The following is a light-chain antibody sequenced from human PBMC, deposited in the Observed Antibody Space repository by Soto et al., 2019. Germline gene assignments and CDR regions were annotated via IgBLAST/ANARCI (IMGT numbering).Light chain of an antibody. CDR2: KAS. CDR3: QQYNSYSPLT. V-gene: IGKV1-5*03. Sequence: DIQMTQSPSTLPASVGDRVTITCRANQSISTWLAWYQQKPGKAPNLLIYKASRLETGVPSRFSGSGSGTEFTLTISFLQPDDSATYYCQQYNSYSPLTFGGGTKVDIK. CDR1: QSISTW. J-gene: IGKJ4*01.